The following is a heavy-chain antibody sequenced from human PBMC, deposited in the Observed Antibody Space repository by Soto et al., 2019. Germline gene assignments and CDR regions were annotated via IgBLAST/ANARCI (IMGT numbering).Heavy chain of an antibody. CDR2: IKSKTDGGTT. CDR3: TTSILTGYFRWSIFDY. Sequence: SLRLSCAASGFTFSNAWMNWVRQAPGKGLEWVARIKSKTDGGTTDYAAPVKGRFTISRDDSKNTLSLQMNSLKTEDTAVYYCTTSILTGYFRWSIFDYWGQGNLVTVSS. CDR1: GFTFSNAW. J-gene: IGHJ4*02. V-gene: IGHV3-15*07. D-gene: IGHD3-9*01.